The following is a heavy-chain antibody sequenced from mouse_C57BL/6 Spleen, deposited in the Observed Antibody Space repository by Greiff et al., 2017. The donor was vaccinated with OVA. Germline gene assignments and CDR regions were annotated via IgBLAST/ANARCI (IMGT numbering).Heavy chain of an antibody. CDR3: ARQLRPDNFYY. CDR2: IDPSASYT. D-gene: IGHD3-2*02. J-gene: IGHJ2*01. V-gene: IGHV1-50*01. CDR1: GYTFTSYW. Sequence: QVQLQQPGAELVKPGASVKLSCKASGYTFTSYWMQWVKQRPGQGLEWIGEIDPSASYTNYNQKFKGKATLTVDTSSSTAYMQLSSLTSEDSAVYYCARQLRPDNFYYWGQGTTLTVSS.